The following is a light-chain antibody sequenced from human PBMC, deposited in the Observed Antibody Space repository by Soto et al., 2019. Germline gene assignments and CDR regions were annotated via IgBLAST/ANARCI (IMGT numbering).Light chain of an antibody. V-gene: IGKV3-11*01. CDR3: QLRSSWPPYT. Sequence: EFVLTQSPATLSLSPGEGASLSCWASQSVGTYMAWYQHKPGQPPRLLIYDASKRATGIPARFSGSGSGTNFTFTISSLEPADFALCFCQLRSSWPPYTFAQGTKVEMK. CDR1: QSVGTY. J-gene: IGKJ2*01. CDR2: DAS.